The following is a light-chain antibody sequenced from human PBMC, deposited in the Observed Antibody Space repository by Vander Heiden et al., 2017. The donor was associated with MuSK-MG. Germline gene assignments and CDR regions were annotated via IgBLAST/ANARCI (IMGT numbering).Light chain of an antibody. Sequence: DIQMTQSPSSLSASVGDRVTNTWQARQDLSKYLNWYQHKPGTAPMLLIYDASESETGVPSRFSGSGCGTDFAFTISILHPEDIATNYCQRYDYNVGGITFGHGTKVEIK. V-gene: IGKV1-33*01. CDR3: QRYDYNVGGIT. J-gene: IGKJ3*01. CDR1: QDLSKY. CDR2: DAS.